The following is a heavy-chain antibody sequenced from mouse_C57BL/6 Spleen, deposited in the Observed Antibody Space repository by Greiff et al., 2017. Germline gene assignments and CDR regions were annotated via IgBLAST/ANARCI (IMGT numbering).Heavy chain of an antibody. CDR2: ISSGSSTI. D-gene: IGHD1-1*01. Sequence: EVMLVESGGGLVKPGGSLKLSCAASGFTFSDYGMHWVRQAPEKGLEWVAYISSGSSTIYYADTVKGRFTISRDNAKNTLFLQMTSLRSEDTAMYYCARYYYGSSAYAMDYWGQGTSVTVSS. CDR3: ARYYYGSSAYAMDY. J-gene: IGHJ4*01. V-gene: IGHV5-17*01. CDR1: GFTFSDYG.